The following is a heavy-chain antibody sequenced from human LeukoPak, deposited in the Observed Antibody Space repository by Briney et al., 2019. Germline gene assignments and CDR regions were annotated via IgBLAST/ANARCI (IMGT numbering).Heavy chain of an antibody. J-gene: IGHJ6*03. CDR3: ARWWHYGSVSYYDYYRDV. CDR1: VYTFTNYY. Sequence: GASVKVSCKASVYTFTNYYVHWVRPAPGQGLEWMGIIKPSGGGTSYALKFQGRVTMTRDTSTSTAYMELRSLRSDDTAVYYCARWWHYGSVSYYDYYRDVWGKGTTVTVSS. CDR2: IKPSGGGT. V-gene: IGHV1-46*01. D-gene: IGHD3-10*01.